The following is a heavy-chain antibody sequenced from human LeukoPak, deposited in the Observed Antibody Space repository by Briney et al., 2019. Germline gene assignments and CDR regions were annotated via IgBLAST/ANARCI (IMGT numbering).Heavy chain of an antibody. Sequence: ASVKVSCKASGYTFTGYYMHWVRQAPGQGLEWMGWINPNSGGTNYAQKFQGRVTMTRDTSISTAYMELSRLRSDDTAVYYCAKDRTGTTGRDWFDPWGQGTLVTVSS. CDR2: INPNSGGT. CDR1: GYTFTGYY. D-gene: IGHD1-1*01. CDR3: AKDRTGTTGRDWFDP. J-gene: IGHJ5*02. V-gene: IGHV1-2*02.